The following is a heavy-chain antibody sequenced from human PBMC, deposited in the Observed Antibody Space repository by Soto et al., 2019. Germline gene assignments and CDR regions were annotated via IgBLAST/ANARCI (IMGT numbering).Heavy chain of an antibody. V-gene: IGHV4-59*02. CDR1: GGSVSSYS. J-gene: IGHJ4*02. Sequence: SETLSLTCTVSGGSVSSYSWTWVRQPPGKGLEWIGYVYYSGSTHYNPSLKSRVTISLDTSKNQFSLKLTSVTAADTAMYFCASSPPAMVAPNIWGQGTLVTVS. CDR2: VYYSGST. CDR3: ASSPPAMVAPNI. D-gene: IGHD5-18*01.